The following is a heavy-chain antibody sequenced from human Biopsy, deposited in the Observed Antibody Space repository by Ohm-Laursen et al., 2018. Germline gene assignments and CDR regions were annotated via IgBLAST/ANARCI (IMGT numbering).Heavy chain of an antibody. CDR1: GDSISSYY. J-gene: IGHJ4*02. CDR2: FYYSGST. Sequence: SDTLSLTCIVSGDSISSYYWTWIRQPPGKGLEWIGNFYYSGSTNYNPSLKSRITMSLDRSKSQVSLRMNSVTAADTAVYYCARARIKTSGVLIPETYYFDSWGQGTLVTVSS. CDR3: ARARIKTSGVLIPETYYFDS. D-gene: IGHD3-3*01. V-gene: IGHV4-59*07.